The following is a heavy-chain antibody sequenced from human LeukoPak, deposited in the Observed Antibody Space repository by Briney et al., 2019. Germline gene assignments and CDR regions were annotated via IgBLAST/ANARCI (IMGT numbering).Heavy chain of an antibody. CDR3: ARVYRGPDY. Sequence: ASVTVSCKASGYTFSVHYMHWIRQAPGQGLEWMGWINPNNGVTNYAQKFQGRVTMTRDTSINTAYMELSRPRSDDTAVYYCARVYRGPDYWGQGTLVTVSS. CDR1: GYTFSVHY. J-gene: IGHJ4*02. D-gene: IGHD3-10*01. CDR2: INPNNGVT. V-gene: IGHV1-2*02.